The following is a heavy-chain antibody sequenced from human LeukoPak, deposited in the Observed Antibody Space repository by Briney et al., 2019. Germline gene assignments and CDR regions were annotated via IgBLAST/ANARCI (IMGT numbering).Heavy chain of an antibody. CDR3: ASSDSSGGVDY. V-gene: IGHV3-21*01. Sequence: GGSLRLSCAASGVTFSSYSMNWVRQAPGKGLEWVSSISSSSSYIYYADSVKGRFTISRDNAKNSLYLQMNSLRAEDTAVYYCASSDSSGGVDYWGQGTLVTVSS. D-gene: IGHD3-22*01. CDR1: GVTFSSYS. J-gene: IGHJ4*02. CDR2: ISSSSSYI.